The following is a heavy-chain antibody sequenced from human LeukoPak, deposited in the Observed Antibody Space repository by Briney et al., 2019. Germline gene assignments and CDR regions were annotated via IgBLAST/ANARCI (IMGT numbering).Heavy chain of an antibody. CDR3: ARGRFLDAFDI. V-gene: IGHV4-59*01. CDR1: GGSISSYY. Sequence: SETLSLTCTVSGGSISSYYWSWIRQPPGKGLEWIGYIYYSGSTKYKPTLKSRVTISVDTSKNQFSLKLSSVTAADTAVYYCARGRFLDAFDIWGQGTMVTVSS. CDR2: IYYSGST. J-gene: IGHJ3*02. D-gene: IGHD3-3*01.